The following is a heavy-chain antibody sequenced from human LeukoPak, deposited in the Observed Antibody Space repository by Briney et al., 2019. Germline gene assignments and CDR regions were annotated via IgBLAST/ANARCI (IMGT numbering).Heavy chain of an antibody. J-gene: IGHJ4*02. V-gene: IGHV1-2*02. Sequence: ASVKVSCKASGYTFTSYAMHWVRQAPGQWLEWMGWINPNSGGTNYAQKFQGRVTMTRDTSISTAYMELSRLRSDDTAVYYCARGTYDFWSGYYNDYWGQGALVTVSS. CDR1: GYTFTSYA. D-gene: IGHD3-3*01. CDR3: ARGTYDFWSGYYNDY. CDR2: INPNSGGT.